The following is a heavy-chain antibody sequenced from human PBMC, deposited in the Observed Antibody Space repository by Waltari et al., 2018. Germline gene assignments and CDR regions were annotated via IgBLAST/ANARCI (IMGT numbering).Heavy chain of an antibody. J-gene: IGHJ5*01. Sequence: QLQLQESGPGLVKPSETLSLTCSVSGDSVTSGSYYWGWIRQPPRKGLEWIGSMYYRASRYSNPSLKSRGTISVDTSKNQFSLKLSSVAAADTAVYYCARAFGSGSYAWFDSWGQGTLVTVSS. V-gene: IGHV4-39*01. CDR2: MYYRASR. D-gene: IGHD3-10*01. CDR3: ARAFGSGSYAWFDS. CDR1: GDSVTSGSYY.